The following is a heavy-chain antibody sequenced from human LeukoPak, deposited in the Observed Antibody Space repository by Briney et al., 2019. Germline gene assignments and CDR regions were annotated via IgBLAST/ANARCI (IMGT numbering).Heavy chain of an antibody. Sequence: PGRSLRLSCAASGFTFSSFGMHWVRQAPGKGLEWVAAISYDGSKIYYADSVKGRFTISRDNSKNTLYLQMNSLRAEDTAVYYCAKVERGYSSSHFQHWGQGTLVTVSS. D-gene: IGHD6-13*01. J-gene: IGHJ1*01. CDR3: AKVERGYSSSHFQH. CDR1: GFTFSSFG. CDR2: ISYDGSKI. V-gene: IGHV3-30*18.